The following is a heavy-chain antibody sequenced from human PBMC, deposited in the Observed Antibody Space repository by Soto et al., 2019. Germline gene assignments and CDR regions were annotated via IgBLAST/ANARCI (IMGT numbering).Heavy chain of an antibody. CDR3: ARDQLRPIYGMDV. Sequence: SETLSLTCAVSGGSISSSNWWSWVRQPPGKGLEWIGEIYHSGSTNYNPSLKSRVTISVDKSKNQFSLKLSSVTAADTAVYYCARDQLRPIYGMDVWGQGTTVTVSS. D-gene: IGHD5-18*01. CDR1: GGSISSSNW. J-gene: IGHJ6*02. CDR2: IYHSGST. V-gene: IGHV4-4*02.